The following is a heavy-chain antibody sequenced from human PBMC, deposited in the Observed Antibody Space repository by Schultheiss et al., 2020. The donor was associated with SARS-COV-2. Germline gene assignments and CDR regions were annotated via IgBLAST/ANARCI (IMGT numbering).Heavy chain of an antibody. CDR1: GYTLTELS. V-gene: IGHV1-2*06. Sequence: ASVKVSCKVSGYTLTELSMHWVRQAPGQGLEWMGRINPNSGGTNYAQKFQGRVTMTRDTSISTAYMELSRLRSEDTAVYYCARDERPYYYGMDVWGQGTTVTVSS. J-gene: IGHJ6*02. CDR3: ARDERPYYYGMDV. CDR2: INPNSGGT.